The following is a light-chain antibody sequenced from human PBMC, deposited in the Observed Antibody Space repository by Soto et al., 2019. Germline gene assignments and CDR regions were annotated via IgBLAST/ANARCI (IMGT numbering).Light chain of an antibody. V-gene: IGKV1-5*01. CDR1: QSISSW. CDR3: QQYNSYSPT. J-gene: IGKJ1*01. CDR2: DAS. Sequence: DIQMTQSPSTLSASVGDRVTITCRASQSISSWLAWYQQKPGKAPKLLIYDASSLESGVPSRFSGSGSGTELTITISSLQPDDCETYYGQQYNSYSPTFGQGTKVDIK.